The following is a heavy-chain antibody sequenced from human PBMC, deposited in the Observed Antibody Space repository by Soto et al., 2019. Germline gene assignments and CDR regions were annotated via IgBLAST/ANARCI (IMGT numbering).Heavy chain of an antibody. Sequence: ASETLSLTCTVSGCSISSSSYYWGWIRQPPRKGLEWIGSVYYSGSTYYNPSLKSRVTISVDTSKNQFSLKLSSVTAADTAVYYCARRILYYDSSGEGFDYWGQGTLVTVSS. CDR2: VYYSGST. V-gene: IGHV4-39*01. CDR3: ARRILYYDSSGEGFDY. J-gene: IGHJ4*02. CDR1: GCSISSSSYY. D-gene: IGHD3-22*01.